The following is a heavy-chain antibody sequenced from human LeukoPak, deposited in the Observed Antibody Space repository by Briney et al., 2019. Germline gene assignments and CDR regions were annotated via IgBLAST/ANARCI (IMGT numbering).Heavy chain of an antibody. CDR2: INNDGGST. J-gene: IGHJ4*02. D-gene: IGHD2-2*01. CDR3: ARVTCSSSTSCATVDF. CDR1: GFTFSSHC. Sequence: PGGSLRLSCATSGFTFSSHCMHWVRQAPGQGLVWVSRINNDGGSTSYADSVKGRFTISRGNAKNALYLQMNSLRVEDTALYYCARVTCSSSTSCATVDFWGQGTLVTVSS. V-gene: IGHV3-74*01.